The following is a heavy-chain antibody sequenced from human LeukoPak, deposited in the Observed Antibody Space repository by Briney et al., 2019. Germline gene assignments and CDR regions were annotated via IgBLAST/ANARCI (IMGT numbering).Heavy chain of an antibody. CDR3: AKDSGYSSGWYAY. D-gene: IGHD6-19*01. J-gene: IGHJ4*02. V-gene: IGHV3-7*01. Sequence: PGRSLRLSCAASGFTFSSYAMHWVRQAPGKGLEWVANIKEDGSEKYYVDSVKGRFTISRDNAKNSVYLQMNSLRAEDTAVYYCAKDSGYSSGWYAYWGQGTLVTVSS. CDR2: IKEDGSEK. CDR1: GFTFSSYA.